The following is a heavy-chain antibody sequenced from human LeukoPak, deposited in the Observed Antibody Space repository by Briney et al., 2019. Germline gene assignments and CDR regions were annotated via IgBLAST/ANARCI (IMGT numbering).Heavy chain of an antibody. D-gene: IGHD6-13*01. CDR1: GGSISSSSYY. J-gene: IGHJ5*02. CDR2: IYYSGST. CDR3: ARVSRVWQPLPNSRFDP. Sequence: SETLSLTCTVSGGSISSSSYYWGWIRQPPGKGLEWIGSIYYSGSTYYNPSLKSRVTISVDTSKNQFSLKLSSVTAADTAVYYCARVSRVWQPLPNSRFDPWGQGTLVTVSS. V-gene: IGHV4-39*07.